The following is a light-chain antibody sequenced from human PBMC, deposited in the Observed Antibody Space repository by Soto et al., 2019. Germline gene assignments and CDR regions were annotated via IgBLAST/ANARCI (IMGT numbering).Light chain of an antibody. CDR1: SSDIGGYNS. CDR3: SSSAGIYHYLV. Sequence: QSVLTEPPSASGSPGQSVTISCTGTSSDIGGYNSVSWYQQHPGKAPRLMIYEVNKRPSGVPDRFSGSKSGYTASLTVSGLXTEDEAFYYCSSSAGIYHYLVFGGGTQLTVL. V-gene: IGLV2-8*01. CDR2: EVN. J-gene: IGLJ3*02.